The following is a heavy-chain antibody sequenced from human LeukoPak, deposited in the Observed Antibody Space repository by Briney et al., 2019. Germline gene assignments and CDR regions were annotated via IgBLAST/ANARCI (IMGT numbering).Heavy chain of an antibody. CDR3: ARHYGGSHDAFDI. V-gene: IGHV4-31*03. Sequence: SETLSLTCTVSGGSISSGGYYWSWIRQHPGKGLEWIGYIYYSGSTYYNPSLKSRVAISVDTSKNQFSLKLSSVTAADTAVYYCARHYGGSHDAFDIWGQGTMVTVSS. D-gene: IGHD4-23*01. J-gene: IGHJ3*02. CDR1: GGSISSGGYY. CDR2: IYYSGST.